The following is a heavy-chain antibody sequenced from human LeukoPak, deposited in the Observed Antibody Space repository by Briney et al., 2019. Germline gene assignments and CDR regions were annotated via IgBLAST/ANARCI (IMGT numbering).Heavy chain of an antibody. Sequence: PGGSLRLSCAASGFTLSSYTMNWVRQAPGKGLEWVSSISSNSSYIYYADSVKGRFTISRDNAKNSLCLQMDSLRDEDTAVYYCARGAVAFEYCGEGALVTVSS. V-gene: IGHV3-21*04. CDR1: GFTLSSYT. CDR3: ARGAVAFEY. CDR2: ISSNSSYI. D-gene: IGHD2-15*01. J-gene: IGHJ4*02.